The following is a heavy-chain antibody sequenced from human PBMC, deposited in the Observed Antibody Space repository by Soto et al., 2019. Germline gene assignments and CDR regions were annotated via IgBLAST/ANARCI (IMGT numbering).Heavy chain of an antibody. CDR1: GYTFTGYY. D-gene: IGHD3-16*02. CDR2: INPNSGGT. J-gene: IGHJ4*02. Sequence: QVQLVQSGAEVKKPGASVKVPCKASGYTFTGYYMHWVRQAPGQGLEWMGWINPNSGGTNYAQKFQGWVTMTRDTSISTAYMELSRLRSDDTAVYYCARVKSMITFGGVIGPFDYWGQGTLVTVSS. V-gene: IGHV1-2*04. CDR3: ARVKSMITFGGVIGPFDY.